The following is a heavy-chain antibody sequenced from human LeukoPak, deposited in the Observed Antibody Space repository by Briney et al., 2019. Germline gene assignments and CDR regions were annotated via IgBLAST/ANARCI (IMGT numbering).Heavy chain of an antibody. D-gene: IGHD1-1*01. CDR3: ATGGGTTLRDAFDI. J-gene: IGHJ3*02. Sequence: EASVKVSCKASGYTFTSYGISWVRQAPGQGLEWMGWINPNSGGTNYAQKFQGRVTMTRDTSISTAYMELSRLRSDDTAVYYCATGGGTTLRDAFDIWGQGTMVTVSS. CDR2: INPNSGGT. CDR1: GYTFTSYG. V-gene: IGHV1-2*02.